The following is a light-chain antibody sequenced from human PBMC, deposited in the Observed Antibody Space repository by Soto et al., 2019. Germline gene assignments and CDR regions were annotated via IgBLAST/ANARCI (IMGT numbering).Light chain of an antibody. CDR3: SSYTTSSTGV. V-gene: IGLV2-14*01. CDR1: SSDVGYYNY. Sequence: QSVLTQPASVSGSPGQSITISCIGTSSDVGYYNYVSWFQQHPGKVPKLMIYDVSNRPSGVSNRFSGSKSGNAASLTISGLQAEDEADYYCSSYTTSSTGVFGGGTKLTVL. J-gene: IGLJ3*02. CDR2: DVS.